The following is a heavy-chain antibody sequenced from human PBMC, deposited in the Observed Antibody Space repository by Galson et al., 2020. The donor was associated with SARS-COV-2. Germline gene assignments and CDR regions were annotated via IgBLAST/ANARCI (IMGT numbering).Heavy chain of an antibody. CDR3: AKGGNWFDP. CDR1: GFTFSNAW. CDR2: IKSKSDGGTT. V-gene: IGHV3-15*01. J-gene: IGHJ5*02. Sequence: GGSLRLSCAASGFTFSNAWMNWVRQAPGKGLEWVGRIKSKSDGGTTEYSAPVKGRFTISRDDSNNIVYLRMDSLKTEDTAVYYCAKGGNWFDPWGQGTLVTVSS.